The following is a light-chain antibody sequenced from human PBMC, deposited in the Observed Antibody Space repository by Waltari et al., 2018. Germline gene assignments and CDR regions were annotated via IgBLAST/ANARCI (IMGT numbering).Light chain of an antibody. Sequence: EIILTQSPATLSLSPGERATLSCRASQNIENYLAWYQQKPGQAPSLLIHDASNRAAGIPARFSGGGSGTDFTLSISSLEPEDFAVYYCQQRSRWPRTFGQGTKLEIK. V-gene: IGKV3-11*01. CDR2: DAS. CDR3: QQRSRWPRT. CDR1: QNIENY. J-gene: IGKJ2*01.